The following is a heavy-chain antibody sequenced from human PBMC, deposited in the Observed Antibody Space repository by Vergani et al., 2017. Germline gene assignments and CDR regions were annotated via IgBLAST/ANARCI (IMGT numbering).Heavy chain of an antibody. J-gene: IGHJ4*01. CDR1: GFTFTNFA. CDR2: IKSDGRT. Sequence: EVQLVESGGGLVKPGGSLRLSCAASGFTFTNFAMTWVRQAPGEGLEWVSVIKSDGRTAYAESVRGRFTISRDTSRNAVYLQMNILRVEDTGVYYCTRSECSGTTCYGHYFDLWGHGILVTVSS. V-gene: IGHV3-66*02. CDR3: TRSECSGTTCYGHYFDL. D-gene: IGHD2-15*01.